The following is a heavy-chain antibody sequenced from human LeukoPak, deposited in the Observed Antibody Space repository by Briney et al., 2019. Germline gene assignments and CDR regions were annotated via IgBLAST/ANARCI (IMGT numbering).Heavy chain of an antibody. V-gene: IGHV4-34*01. Sequence: SETLSLTCAVYGGSFSGYYWRWIRQPPGKGGEGIGEINHSGRTNYNPPLKSRGTISVDTSKNQFSLKLSSVTAADTAVYYCARELPLNDVVPAAIAGDRYYGMDVWGQGTTVTVSS. D-gene: IGHD2-2*02. CDR1: GGSFSGYY. J-gene: IGHJ6*02. CDR3: ARELPLNDVVPAAIAGDRYYGMDV. CDR2: INHSGRT.